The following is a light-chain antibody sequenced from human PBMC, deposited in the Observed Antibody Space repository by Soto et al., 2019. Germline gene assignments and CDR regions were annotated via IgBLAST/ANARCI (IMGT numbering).Light chain of an antibody. CDR2: GNS. J-gene: IGLJ3*02. CDR3: QSYDSSLSAL. CDR1: SSNIGAGYD. Sequence: QSVLTQPPSVSGAPGQRVTISCTGSSSNIGAGYDVHWYQQLPGTAPKLIIYGNSNRPSGVPDQFSGSKSGTSASLAITGLQAEDEADYYCQSYDSSLSALFGGGTKVTVL. V-gene: IGLV1-40*01.